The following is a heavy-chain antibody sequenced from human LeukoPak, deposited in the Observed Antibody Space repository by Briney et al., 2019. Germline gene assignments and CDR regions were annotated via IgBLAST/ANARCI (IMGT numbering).Heavy chain of an antibody. CDR3: AKRDGVF. D-gene: IGHD2-8*01. J-gene: IGHJ4*02. V-gene: IGHV3-30*18. CDR1: GFTFSSYG. Sequence: PGGSLRLSCAASGFTFSSYGMHWVRQAPGKGPEWVAVISYDGNNQYYADSVKGRFTISRDNSKNTLHLQMNSLRAEDTALYYCAKRDGVFWGQGTLVTVSS. CDR2: ISYDGNNQ.